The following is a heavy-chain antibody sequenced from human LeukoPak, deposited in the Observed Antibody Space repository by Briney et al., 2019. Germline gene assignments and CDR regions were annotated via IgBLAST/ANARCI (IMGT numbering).Heavy chain of an antibody. D-gene: IGHD3-22*01. CDR3: AKVRTMIAVAFDI. J-gene: IGHJ3*02. Sequence: GGSLRLSCAASGFSFSDYDMHWVRQAPGKGLEWVTFIRYDGTNTYADSVKGRFTISRDNAKNSLYLQMNSLRAEDTAVYYCAKVRTMIAVAFDIWGQGTMVTVSS. CDR1: GFSFSDYD. V-gene: IGHV3-30*02. CDR2: IRYDGTNT.